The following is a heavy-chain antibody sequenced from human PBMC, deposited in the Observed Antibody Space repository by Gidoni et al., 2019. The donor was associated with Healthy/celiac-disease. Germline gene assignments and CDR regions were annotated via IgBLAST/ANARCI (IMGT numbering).Heavy chain of an antibody. CDR3: ARNELAAAGPGIYYFDY. CDR1: GYTFTSYG. Sequence: QVQLVQSGAEVKKPGASVTVSCKASGYTFTSYGISWGRQAPGQGLEWMGWISAYNGNTNYAQKLQGRVTMTTDTSKSTAYMELRSLRADDTAVYYCARNELAAAGPGIYYFDYWGQGTLVTVSS. D-gene: IGHD6-13*01. J-gene: IGHJ4*02. V-gene: IGHV1-18*04. CDR2: ISAYNGNT.